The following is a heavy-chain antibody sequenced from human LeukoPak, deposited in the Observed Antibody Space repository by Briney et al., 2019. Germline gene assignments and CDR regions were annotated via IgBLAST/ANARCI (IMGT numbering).Heavy chain of an antibody. CDR3: ARDRATAMVDY. CDR2: ISSSSSYI. CDR1: GFTFSSYA. Sequence: KTGGSLRLSCAASGFTFSSYAMTWVRQAPGKGLEWVSSISSSSSYIYYADSVKGRFTISRDNAKNSLYLQMNSLRAEDTAVYYCARDRATAMVDYWGQGTLVTVSS. D-gene: IGHD5-18*01. V-gene: IGHV3-21*01. J-gene: IGHJ4*02.